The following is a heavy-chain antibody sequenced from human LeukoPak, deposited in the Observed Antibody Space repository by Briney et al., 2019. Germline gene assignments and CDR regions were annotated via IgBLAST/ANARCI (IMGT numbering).Heavy chain of an antibody. J-gene: IGHJ3*02. V-gene: IGHV1-2*02. CDR2: INPNSGGT. Sequence: ASVKVSCKASGYTFTGYYMHWVRQAPGQGLEWMGWINPNSGGTNYAQKFQGRVTMTRDTSISTAYMELSRLRSDDTAVYYCASGLYCGGDCYDAFDIWGQGTMVTVSS. D-gene: IGHD2-21*02. CDR3: ASGLYCGGDCYDAFDI. CDR1: GYTFTGYY.